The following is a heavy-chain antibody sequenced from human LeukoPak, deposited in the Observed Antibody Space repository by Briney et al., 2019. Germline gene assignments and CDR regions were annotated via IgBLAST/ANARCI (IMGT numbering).Heavy chain of an antibody. CDR1: GFTFSSYG. J-gene: IGHJ4*02. Sequence: PGGSLRLSCAASGFTFSSYGMHWVRQAPGKGLEWVAFIRYDGSNKYYADSVKGRFTISRDNSKNTLYLQMNSLRAEDTAVYYCAKAGFRSSTSCIDYWGQGTLVTVSS. V-gene: IGHV3-30*02. CDR3: AKAGFRSSTSCIDY. D-gene: IGHD2-2*01. CDR2: IRYDGSNK.